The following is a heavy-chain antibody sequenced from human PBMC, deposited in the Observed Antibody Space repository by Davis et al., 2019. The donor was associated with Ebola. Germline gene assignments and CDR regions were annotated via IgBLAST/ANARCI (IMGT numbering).Heavy chain of an antibody. D-gene: IGHD3-3*01. V-gene: IGHV3-23*05. CDR1: VITFSSYA. J-gene: IGHJ6*04. CDR3: AKSGLSFGVVKYHYGMDV. CDR2: IYSVDST. Sequence: GESLKISCADSVITFSSYAMTWVRQAPGKGLEWVSAIYSVDSTYYADSVKGRFTISRDNSKKTLYLQMNSLRAEDTAVYYCAKSGLSFGVVKYHYGMDVWGKGTTVTVSS.